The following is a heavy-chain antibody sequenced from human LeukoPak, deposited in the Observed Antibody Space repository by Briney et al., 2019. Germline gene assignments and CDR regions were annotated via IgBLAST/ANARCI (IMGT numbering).Heavy chain of an antibody. CDR1: GYTFTSYD. D-gene: IGHD2-2*01. Sequence: GASVKVSCKASGYTFTSYDINWVRQATGQGLEWMGWMNPNSGNTGYAQKFQGRVTITRNTSISTAYMELSSLRSEDTAVYYCARAIRSSLVVPAALYNWFDPWGQGTLVTVSS. CDR3: ARAIRSSLVVPAALYNWFDP. J-gene: IGHJ5*02. CDR2: MNPNSGNT. V-gene: IGHV1-8*03.